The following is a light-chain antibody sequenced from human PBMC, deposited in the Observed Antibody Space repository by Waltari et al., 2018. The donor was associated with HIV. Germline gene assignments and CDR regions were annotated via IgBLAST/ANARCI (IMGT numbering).Light chain of an antibody. Sequence: QSALTQPPSASGSPGQSVTIPCSGTSSAVGGYDYVSWYQQHPGKAPKLMIYEVSKRPSGVPDRFSGSKSGNTASLTVSGLQAEDEADYYCSSHAGSNNYVFGTGTKVTVL. CDR1: SSAVGGYDY. CDR2: EVS. J-gene: IGLJ1*01. V-gene: IGLV2-8*01. CDR3: SSHAGSNNYV.